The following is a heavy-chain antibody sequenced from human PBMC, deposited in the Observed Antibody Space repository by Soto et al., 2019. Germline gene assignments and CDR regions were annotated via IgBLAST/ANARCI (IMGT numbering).Heavy chain of an antibody. Sequence: QVQLVQSGAEVKKPGASVKVSCKASGYTFTSYGISWVRQAPGQGLEWMGWISAYNGDTNYAQNLQGRVTMTTDTSTRTAYMELRSLRSDDTAVYYCARWGSTVTTTGHAFDIWGQGTMVTVSS. CDR2: ISAYNGDT. J-gene: IGHJ3*02. V-gene: IGHV1-18*01. CDR3: ARWGSTVTTTGHAFDI. D-gene: IGHD4-17*01. CDR1: GYTFTSYG.